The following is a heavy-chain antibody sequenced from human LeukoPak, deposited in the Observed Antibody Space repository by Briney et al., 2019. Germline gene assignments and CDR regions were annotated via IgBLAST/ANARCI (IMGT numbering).Heavy chain of an antibody. J-gene: IGHJ5*02. Sequence: SETLSLTCTVSGGSVISGTYYWSWIRQPPGKGLEWIGYIYYSGSTNYNPSLKSRVTISVDTSKNQFSLKLSSVTAADTAVYYCAKDGAWFGELFHRGWFDPWGQGTLVTVSS. CDR3: AKDGAWFGELFHRGWFDP. CDR2: IYYSGST. CDR1: GGSVISGTYY. D-gene: IGHD3-10*01. V-gene: IGHV4-61*01.